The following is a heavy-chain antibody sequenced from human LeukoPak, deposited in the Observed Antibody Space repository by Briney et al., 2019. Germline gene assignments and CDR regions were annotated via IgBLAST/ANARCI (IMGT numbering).Heavy chain of an antibody. CDR1: GFTFSTFG. J-gene: IGHJ3*02. CDR3: ARIKEYGFDI. CDR2: IKDDGSEK. V-gene: IGHV3-7*01. D-gene: IGHD3-10*01. Sequence: GGSLGLSCAASGFTFSTFGMHWVRQAPGKGPEWVANIKDDGSEKYYLDSVKGRFTISRDNAKNSLYLQMNSLRAEDTAVYSCARIKEYGFDIWGQGTMVTVSS.